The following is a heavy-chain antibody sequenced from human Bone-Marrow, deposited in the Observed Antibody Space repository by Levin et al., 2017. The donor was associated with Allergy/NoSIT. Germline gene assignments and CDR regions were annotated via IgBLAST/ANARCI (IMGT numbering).Heavy chain of an antibody. Sequence: QAGGSLRLSCAASGITFSNHAMSWVRQVPGEGLEWVSSISGGGGNTYYADSLKGRFSISRDNSKNTLFLQMNSLTAEDTAEYFCAKGGRGSSGSYSFDRWGQGTLVTVAS. CDR3: AKGGRGSSGSYSFDR. D-gene: IGHD6-19*01. J-gene: IGHJ4*02. V-gene: IGHV3-23*01. CDR2: ISGGGGNT. CDR1: GITFSNHA.